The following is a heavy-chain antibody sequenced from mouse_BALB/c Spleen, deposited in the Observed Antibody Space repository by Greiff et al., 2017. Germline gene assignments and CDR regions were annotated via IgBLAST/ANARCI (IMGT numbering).Heavy chain of an antibody. D-gene: IGHD1-2*01. Sequence: VQLQQSGAELVRPGVSVKISCKGSGYTFTDYAMHWVKQSHAKSLEWIGVISTYYGDASYNQKFKGKATMTVDKSSSTAYMELARLTSEDSAIYYCARGGITTATSAMDYWGQGTSVTVSS. CDR1: GYTFTDYA. J-gene: IGHJ4*01. CDR2: ISTYYGDA. CDR3: ARGGITTATSAMDY. V-gene: IGHV1S137*01.